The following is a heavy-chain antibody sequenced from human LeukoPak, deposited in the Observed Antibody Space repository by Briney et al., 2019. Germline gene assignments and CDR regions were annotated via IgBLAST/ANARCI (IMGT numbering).Heavy chain of an antibody. CDR2: IYYSGST. CDR3: ARGYCSGGSCYSYYYYNYMDV. D-gene: IGHD2-15*01. Sequence: PSETLSLTCTVSGGSISSSGYYWGWIRQPPGKGLEWIGSIYYSGSTYYSPSLKSRVTISVDTSKNQFSLKLSSVTAADTAVYYCARGYCSGGSCYSYYYYNYMDVWGKGTTVTVSS. V-gene: IGHV4-39*01. CDR1: GGSISSSGYY. J-gene: IGHJ6*03.